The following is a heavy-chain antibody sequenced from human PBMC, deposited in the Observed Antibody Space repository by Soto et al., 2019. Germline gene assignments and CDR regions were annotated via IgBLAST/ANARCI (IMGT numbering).Heavy chain of an antibody. CDR1: GFTFRSYA. V-gene: IGHV3-23*01. CDR2: ISGSGERT. Sequence: EVQLLESGGGLVQPGGSLRLSCAASGFTFRSYAMTWVRQAPGKGLEWVSGISGSGERTYYADSVKGRFTISRDNSKNTVYLQVNSLRAEDTALYYCAKDRSGSVSYGLDVWGQGTTVTVSS. CDR3: AKDRSGSVSYGLDV. D-gene: IGHD3-3*01. J-gene: IGHJ6*02.